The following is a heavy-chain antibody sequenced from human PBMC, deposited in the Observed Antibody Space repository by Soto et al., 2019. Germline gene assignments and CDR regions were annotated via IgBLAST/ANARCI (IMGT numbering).Heavy chain of an antibody. D-gene: IGHD2-15*01. CDR3: ARDKVVRRFADDNWFDP. J-gene: IGHJ5*02. CDR2: ISSSSSYI. V-gene: IGHV3-21*01. Sequence: EVQLVESGGGLVKPGGSLRLSCAASGFTFSSYSMNWVRQAPGKGLEWVSSISSSSSYIYYADSVKGRFTISRDNAKNSLYLQMNSLRAEDTAVYYCARDKVVRRFADDNWFDPWGQGTLVTVSS. CDR1: GFTFSSYS.